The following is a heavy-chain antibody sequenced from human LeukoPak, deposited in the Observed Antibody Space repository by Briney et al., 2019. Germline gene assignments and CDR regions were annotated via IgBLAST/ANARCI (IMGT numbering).Heavy chain of an antibody. CDR1: GYTFTSYY. J-gene: IGHJ3*02. CDR3: ARHATVTTSFDI. D-gene: IGHD4-17*01. V-gene: IGHV1-46*01. CDR2: INPSGGST. Sequence: ASVKVSCKASGYTFTSYYMHWVRQAPGQGLEWMGIINPSGGSTSYAQKFQGRVTMTRDMSTSTVYMELSSLRSEDTAVYYCARHATVTTSFDIWGQGTMVTVSS.